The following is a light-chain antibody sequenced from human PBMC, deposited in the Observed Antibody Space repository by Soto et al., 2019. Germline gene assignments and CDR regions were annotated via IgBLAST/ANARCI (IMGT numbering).Light chain of an antibody. CDR2: EVI. CDR1: NSDVNY. CDR3: SSSTGSNTFV. J-gene: IGLJ1*01. Sequence: QSALTQPASVSGSPGQSITISCTGTNSDVNYVSWHQQHPGKAPKLMIYEVINRSSGVSDRFSGSKSGNTASLTVSGLQGEDEADYYCSSSTGSNTFVFGSGTKLTVL. V-gene: IGLV2-14*01.